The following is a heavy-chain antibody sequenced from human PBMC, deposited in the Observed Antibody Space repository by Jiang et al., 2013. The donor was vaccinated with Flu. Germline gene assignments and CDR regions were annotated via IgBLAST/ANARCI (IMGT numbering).Heavy chain of an antibody. CDR1: GGSISSGDYY. CDR2: IFNSGRT. CDR3: ARGLDTGYDYYYGMDV. J-gene: IGHJ6*02. D-gene: IGHD3-9*01. V-gene: IGHV4-30-4*01. Sequence: PGLVKPSQTLSLTCNVSGGSISSGDYYWGWIRQSPGKGLEWIGYIFNSGRTVYAPSLKSRVTIGVDKSKNQFSLRLASVTAADTAVYFCARGLDTGYDYYYGMDVWGQGTTVTVAS.